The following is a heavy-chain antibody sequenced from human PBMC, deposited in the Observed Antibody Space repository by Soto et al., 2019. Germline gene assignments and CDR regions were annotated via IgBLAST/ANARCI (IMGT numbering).Heavy chain of an antibody. Sequence: GGSLRLSCATSGFNFNNYAMSWVRQAPGERLEWVSFISSSGGTTYYADSVKGRFTISRDNSRNTVFLQMNTLGAEDTAVYYCAIIDYGGNSGLYFDYWGQGTLVTVSS. CDR3: AIIDYGGNSGLYFDY. D-gene: IGHD4-17*01. CDR1: GFNFNNYA. CDR2: ISSSGGTT. J-gene: IGHJ4*02. V-gene: IGHV3-23*01.